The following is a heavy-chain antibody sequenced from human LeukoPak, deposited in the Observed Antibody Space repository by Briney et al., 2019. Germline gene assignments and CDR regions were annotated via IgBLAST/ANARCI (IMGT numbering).Heavy chain of an antibody. J-gene: IGHJ4*02. CDR2: INPNSGGT. CDR1: GYTFTGYY. D-gene: IGHD5-24*01. Sequence: ASVKVSCKASGYTFTGYYMHWVRQAPGQGLEWMGWINPNSGGTNYAQKFQGRVTMTRDMSTSTVYMELSSLRSEDTAVYYCATYGYNFDYWGQGTLVTVSS. CDR3: ATYGYNFDY. V-gene: IGHV1-2*02.